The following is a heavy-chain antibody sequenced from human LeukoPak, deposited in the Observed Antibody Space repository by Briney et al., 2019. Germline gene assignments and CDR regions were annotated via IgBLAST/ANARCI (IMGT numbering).Heavy chain of an antibody. J-gene: IGHJ3*02. D-gene: IGHD3-22*01. V-gene: IGHV1-69*06. CDR2: IIPIFGTA. CDR3: AREETGGLYYYDSSGYYYSAFDI. CDR1: GGTFSSYA. Sequence: SVKVSCKASGGTFSSYAISWVRQAPGQGLEWMGGIIPIFGTANYAQKFQGRVTITADKSTSTAYMELSSLRSEDTAVYYCAREETGGLYYYDSSGYYYSAFDIWGQGTMVTVSS.